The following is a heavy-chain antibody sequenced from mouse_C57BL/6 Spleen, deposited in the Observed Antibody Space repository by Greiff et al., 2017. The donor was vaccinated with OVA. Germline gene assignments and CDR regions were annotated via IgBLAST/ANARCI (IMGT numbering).Heavy chain of an antibody. CDR2: IYPGSGST. Sequence: QVQLKQPGAELVKPGASVKMSCKASGYTFTSYWITWVKQRPGQGLEWIGDIYPGSGSTNYNEKFKSKATLTVDTSSSTAYMQLSSLTSEDSAVYYCARNPSSYWYFDVWGTGTTVTVSS. CDR3: ARNPSSYWYFDV. V-gene: IGHV1-55*01. CDR1: GYTFTSYW. J-gene: IGHJ1*03.